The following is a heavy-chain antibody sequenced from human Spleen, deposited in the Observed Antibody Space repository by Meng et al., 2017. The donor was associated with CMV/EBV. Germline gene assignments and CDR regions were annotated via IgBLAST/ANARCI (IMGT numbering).Heavy chain of an antibody. J-gene: IGHJ4*02. CDR1: GGSISSSSYY. Sequence: GSLRLSCTVSGGSISSSSYYWSWIRQPPGKGLEWIGYVYYTGFTNYNPSLRSRVTISVDASRNQFSLKLRSLTAADTALYYCANTDRGGNFPFGYWGQGTLVTVSS. CDR2: VYYTGFT. D-gene: IGHD4-23*01. CDR3: ANTDRGGNFPFGY. V-gene: IGHV4-61*01.